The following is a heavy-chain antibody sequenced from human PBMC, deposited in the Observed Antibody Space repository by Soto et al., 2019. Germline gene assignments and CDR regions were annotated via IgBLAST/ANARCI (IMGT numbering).Heavy chain of an antibody. CDR2: ISGSGGST. Sequence: GGSLRLSGAASGFTFSSHAMSWVRQAPGKGLEWVSAISGSGGSTYYADSVKGRFTISRDNSKNTLYLQVNSLRAEDTAVYYCAKTQLTGYSRLRPFDYWGQGTLVTVSS. CDR1: GFTFSSHA. V-gene: IGHV3-23*01. D-gene: IGHD3-9*01. J-gene: IGHJ4*02. CDR3: AKTQLTGYSRLRPFDY.